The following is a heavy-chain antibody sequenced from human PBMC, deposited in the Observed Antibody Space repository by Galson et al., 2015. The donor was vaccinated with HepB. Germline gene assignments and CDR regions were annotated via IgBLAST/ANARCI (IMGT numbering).Heavy chain of an antibody. Sequence: SLRLSCAASGFTFSSYAMSWVRQAPGKGLEWVSAISGSGGSTYYADSVKGRFTISRDNSKNTLYLQMNSLRAEDTAVYYCAKDPLTTVVTRDLAFDIWGQGTMVTVSS. D-gene: IGHD4-23*01. J-gene: IGHJ3*02. V-gene: IGHV3-23*01. CDR1: GFTFSSYA. CDR3: AKDPLTTVVTRDLAFDI. CDR2: ISGSGGST.